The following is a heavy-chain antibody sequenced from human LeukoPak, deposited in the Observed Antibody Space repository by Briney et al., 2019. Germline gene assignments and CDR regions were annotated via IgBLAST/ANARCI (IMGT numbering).Heavy chain of an antibody. Sequence: GGSLRLSCVGSGLTFRSHWVNWVRQSPGKGLEWVANIKPDGIDKYYVDSARGRFTVSRDNAKNSASLQMNSLRAEDTAIYYCATISAQTFDIWGQGTLVSVSS. CDR1: GLTFRSHW. CDR2: IKPDGIDK. D-gene: IGHD5-24*01. V-gene: IGHV3-7*01. J-gene: IGHJ3*02. CDR3: ATISAQTFDI.